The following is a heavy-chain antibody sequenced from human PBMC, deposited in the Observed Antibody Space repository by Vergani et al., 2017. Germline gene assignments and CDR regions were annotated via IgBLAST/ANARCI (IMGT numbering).Heavy chain of an antibody. D-gene: IGHD5-24*01. Sequence: QVQLQESGPGLVKPSETLSLTCTVSGGSISSYYWSWIRQPPGKGLEWIGYIYYSGSTNYNPSLKSRVTISVDTSKNQFSLKLSSVTAADTAVYYCARVEMATEGPLHSYYGMDVWGQGTTVTVSS. CDR3: ARVEMATEGPLHSYYGMDV. V-gene: IGHV4-59*01. J-gene: IGHJ6*02. CDR2: IYYSGST. CDR1: GGSISSYY.